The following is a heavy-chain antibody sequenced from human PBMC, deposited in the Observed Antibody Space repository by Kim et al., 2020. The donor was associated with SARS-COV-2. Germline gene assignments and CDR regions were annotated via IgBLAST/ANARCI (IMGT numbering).Heavy chain of an antibody. D-gene: IGHD4-17*01. J-gene: IGHJ6*02. Sequence: SETLSLTCAVYGGSFSGYYWSWIRQPPGKGLEWIGEINHSGSTNYNPSLKSRVTISVDTSKNQFSLKLSSMTAADTAVYYCASRRGYGDFHYYYYGMDVWGQGTTVTVSS. CDR2: INHSGST. V-gene: IGHV4-34*01. CDR3: ASRRGYGDFHYYYYGMDV. CDR1: GGSFSGYY.